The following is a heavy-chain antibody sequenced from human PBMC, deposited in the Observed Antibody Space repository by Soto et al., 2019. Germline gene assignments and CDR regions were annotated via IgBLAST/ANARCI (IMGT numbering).Heavy chain of an antibody. CDR2: IWYDGSNK. V-gene: IGHV3-33*01. CDR3: ARDGDIVVVVAATGHYYGMDV. J-gene: IGHJ6*02. Sequence: QVQLVESGGGVVQPGRSLRPSCAASGFTFSSYGMHWVRQAPGKGLEWVAVIWYDGSNKYYADSVKGRFTISRDNSKNTLYLQMNSLRAEDTAVYYCARDGDIVVVVAATGHYYGMDVWGQGTTVTVSS. D-gene: IGHD2-15*01. CDR1: GFTFSSYG.